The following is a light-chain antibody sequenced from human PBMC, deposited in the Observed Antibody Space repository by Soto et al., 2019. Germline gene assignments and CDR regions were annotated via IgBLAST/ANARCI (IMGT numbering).Light chain of an antibody. CDR1: QSVSSN. V-gene: IGKV3-15*01. Sequence: EIVMTQSPATLSVSPGERATLSCRASQSVSSNLAWYQQKPGQAPRLLIYGASTRATGIPARFSGSGSGTESTLTITSLQPEYFAVYYCQQYNNWPPLTFGGGTKVEIK. CDR2: GAS. J-gene: IGKJ4*01. CDR3: QQYNNWPPLT.